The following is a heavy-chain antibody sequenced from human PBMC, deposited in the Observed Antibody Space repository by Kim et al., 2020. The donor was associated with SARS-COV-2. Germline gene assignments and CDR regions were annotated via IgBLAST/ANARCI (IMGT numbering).Heavy chain of an antibody. D-gene: IGHD6-19*01. V-gene: IGHV3-9*01. CDR1: GFTFDDYA. J-gene: IGHJ2*01. Sequence: GGSLRLSCAASGFTFDDYAMHWVRQAPGKGLEWVSGISWNSGSIGYADSVKGRFTISRDNAKNSLYLQMNSLRAEDTALYYCAKDFSSGWRPSWYFDLWGRGTLVTVSS. CDR2: ISWNSGSI. CDR3: AKDFSSGWRPSWYFDL.